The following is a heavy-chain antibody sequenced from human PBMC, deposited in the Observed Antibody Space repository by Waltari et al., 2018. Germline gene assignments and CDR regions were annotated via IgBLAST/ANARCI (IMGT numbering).Heavy chain of an antibody. D-gene: IGHD3-16*01. CDR1: GLTFSSSW. CDR2: IKEDGSNN. CDR3: ARVLSWGWFDP. V-gene: IGHV3-7*03. Sequence: EVHLVESGGNLVQPGGSLRLSCAASGLTFSSSWMVWARQAPGKGLEWVANIKEDGSNNYYVDSVKGRFTISRDNGKNSLYLQMNSLRAEDTAVYYCARVLSWGWFDPWGQGTLVSVSS. J-gene: IGHJ5*02.